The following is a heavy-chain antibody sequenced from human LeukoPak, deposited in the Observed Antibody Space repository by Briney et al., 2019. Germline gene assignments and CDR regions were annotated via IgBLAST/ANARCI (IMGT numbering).Heavy chain of an antibody. V-gene: IGHV3-11*04. J-gene: IGHJ3*02. Sequence: PGGSLRLSCAASGFTFSDYYMSWIRQAPGKGLEWVSYISSSGSTIYYADSVKGRFTISRDNAKNSLYLQMNSLRAEDTAVYYCAKFLTPRGYYDSSGIDAFDIWGQGTMVTVSS. D-gene: IGHD3-22*01. CDR1: GFTFSDYY. CDR2: ISSSGSTI. CDR3: AKFLTPRGYYDSSGIDAFDI.